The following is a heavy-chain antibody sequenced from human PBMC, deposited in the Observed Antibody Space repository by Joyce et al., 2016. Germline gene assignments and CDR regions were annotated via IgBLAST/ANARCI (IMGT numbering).Heavy chain of an antibody. CDR2: MSNRGNT. Sequence: QVQLQESGPGLVKPSETLSLICTVSGGSVSDYHWSWIRQFPGKGLEWIGYMSNRGNTKYNPSLKGRLNISLDTSKTCLSLRLDSVTAADTALYYCARHSAGDIVVVPAANPDFDSWGQGTLVTVSS. D-gene: IGHD2-2*01. V-gene: IGHV4-59*08. J-gene: IGHJ4*02. CDR1: GGSVSDYH. CDR3: ARHSAGDIVVVPAANPDFDS.